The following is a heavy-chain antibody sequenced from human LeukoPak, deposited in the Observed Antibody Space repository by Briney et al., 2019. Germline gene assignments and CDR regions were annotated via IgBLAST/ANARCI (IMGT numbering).Heavy chain of an antibody. CDR1: GYTLTELS. D-gene: IGHD3-22*01. CDR2: FDPEDGET. V-gene: IGHV1-24*01. CDR3: ATFYDSSGYYYGPYFDY. Sequence: ASVKVSCKVSGYTLTELSMHWVRQAPGKGLEWMGGFDPEDGETIYAQKFQGRVTMTEDTSTDTAYMELSSLRSEDTAMYYCATFYDSSGYYYGPYFDYWDQGTLVTVSS. J-gene: IGHJ4*02.